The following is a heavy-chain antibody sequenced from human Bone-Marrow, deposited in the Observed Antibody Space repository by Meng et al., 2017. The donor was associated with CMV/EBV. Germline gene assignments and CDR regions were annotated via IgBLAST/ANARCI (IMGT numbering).Heavy chain of an antibody. Sequence: GESLKISCAASGFTFSSYSMNWVRQAPGKGLEWVSSISSSSSYIYYADSVKGRFTISRDNSKNTLYLQMNSLRAEDTAVYYCARETYGGNRGYWGQGTLVTVSS. J-gene: IGHJ4*02. CDR1: GFTFSSYS. CDR2: ISSSSSYI. V-gene: IGHV3-21*04. CDR3: ARETYGGNRGY. D-gene: IGHD4/OR15-4a*01.